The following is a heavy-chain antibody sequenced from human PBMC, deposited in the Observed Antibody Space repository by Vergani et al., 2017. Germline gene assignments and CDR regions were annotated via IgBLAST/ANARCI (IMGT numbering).Heavy chain of an antibody. J-gene: IGHJ4*02. CDR2: ISSSSSYI. Sequence: VQLVESGGGVVQPGRSLRLSCAASGFTFSSYGMHWVRQAPGKGLEWVSSISSSSSYIYYADSVKGRFTISRDNAKNSLYLQMNSLRAEDTAVYYCARGLLIAVASPFDYWGQGTLVTVSS. CDR1: GFTFSSYG. V-gene: IGHV3-21*01. CDR3: ARGLLIAVASPFDY. D-gene: IGHD6-19*01.